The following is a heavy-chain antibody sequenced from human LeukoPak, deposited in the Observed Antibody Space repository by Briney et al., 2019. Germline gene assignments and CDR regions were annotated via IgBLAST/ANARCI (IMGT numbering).Heavy chain of an antibody. Sequence: PGGSLRLSCSASGFTFSSYALHWVRQAPGRGLECVSSITSNGIKTYYADSLKGRFTVSRDNSKSTLFLQMSSLRAEDTAVYYCVKALGLGVATINAFDIWGQGTMVTVSS. CDR3: VKALGLGVATINAFDI. J-gene: IGHJ3*02. V-gene: IGHV3-64D*09. D-gene: IGHD5-12*01. CDR1: GFTFSSYA. CDR2: ITSNGIKT.